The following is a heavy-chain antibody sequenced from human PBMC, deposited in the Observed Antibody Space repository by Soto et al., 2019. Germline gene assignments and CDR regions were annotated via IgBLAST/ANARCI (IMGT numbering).Heavy chain of an antibody. CDR1: GGSFSGYY. V-gene: IGHV4-34*01. D-gene: IGHD2-2*01. CDR2: INHSGST. Sequence: SETLSLTCAVYGGSFSGYYWSWIRQPPGKGLEWIGEINHSGSTNYNPSLKSRVTISVDTSKNQFSLKLSSVTAADTAVYYCARCPSSTSQRGTNYYYMDVWGKGTTVTVSS. J-gene: IGHJ6*03. CDR3: ARCPSSTSQRGTNYYYMDV.